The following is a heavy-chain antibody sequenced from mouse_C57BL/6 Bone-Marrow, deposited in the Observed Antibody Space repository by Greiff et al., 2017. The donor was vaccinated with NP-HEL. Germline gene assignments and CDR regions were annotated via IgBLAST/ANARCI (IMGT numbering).Heavy chain of an antibody. CDR2: IYPGNSDT. CDR1: GYTFTSYW. J-gene: IGHJ3*01. D-gene: IGHD2-4*01. CDR3: TRYSLYYDYDVSWFAY. Sequence: EVQLQQSGTVLARPGASVKMSCKTSGYTFTSYWMHWVKQRPGQGLEWIGAIYPGNSDTSYNQKFKGKAKLTAVTSASTAYMELSSLTNEDSAVYYCTRYSLYYDYDVSWFAYWGQGTLVTVSA. V-gene: IGHV1-5*01.